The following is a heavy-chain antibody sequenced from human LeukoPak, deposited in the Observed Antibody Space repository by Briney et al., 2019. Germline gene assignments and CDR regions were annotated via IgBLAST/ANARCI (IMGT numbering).Heavy chain of an antibody. CDR2: ISSNGGST. Sequence: GGSLRLSCAASGFTLSSYAMHWVRQAPGKGLEYVSAISSNGGSTYYANSVKGRFTISRDNSKNTLYLQMGSLRAEDMAVYYCARSRSGRTDAFDIWGQGTMVTVSS. CDR3: ARSRSGRTDAFDI. J-gene: IGHJ3*02. V-gene: IGHV3-64*01. CDR1: GFTLSSYA. D-gene: IGHD2-15*01.